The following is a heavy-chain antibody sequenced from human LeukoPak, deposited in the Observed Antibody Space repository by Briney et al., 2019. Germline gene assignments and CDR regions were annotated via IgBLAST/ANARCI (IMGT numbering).Heavy chain of an antibody. CDR3: ASPGPTNPYYYDTSGSYWGVFDL. J-gene: IGHJ3*01. Sequence: GGSLRLSCAASGFTFSSYWMSWVRQAPGKGLEWVSVLYSGGTTDYADFVKGRFTISRDISKNTLYLQMNTLRAEDTAVYYCASPGPTNPYYYDTSGSYWGVFDLWGQGTMVTVSS. CDR1: GFTFSSYW. V-gene: IGHV3-53*01. D-gene: IGHD3-22*01. CDR2: LYSGGTT.